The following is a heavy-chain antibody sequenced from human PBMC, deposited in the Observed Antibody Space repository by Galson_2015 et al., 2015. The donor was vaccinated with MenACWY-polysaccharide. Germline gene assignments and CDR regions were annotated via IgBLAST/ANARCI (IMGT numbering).Heavy chain of an antibody. CDR1: GFSLSTHGVG. Sequence: PALVNPTQTLTVTCTFSGFSLSTHGVGVGWIRQPPGKALECLALIYWDDDKRYNPSLKSRLTITKDTSENQVVLTMTTMDPADTATYYCAHRLGPSGGSWDVGFFDYWGQGALVTVSS. CDR2: IYWDDDK. V-gene: IGHV2-5*02. CDR3: AHRLGPSGGSWDVGFFDY. D-gene: IGHD2-15*01. J-gene: IGHJ4*02.